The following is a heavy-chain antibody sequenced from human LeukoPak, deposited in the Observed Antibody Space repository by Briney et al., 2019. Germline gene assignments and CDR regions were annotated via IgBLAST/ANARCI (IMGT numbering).Heavy chain of an antibody. J-gene: IGHJ4*02. V-gene: IGHV1-69*04. Sequence: SVKVSCKASGGTFSSYTISWVRQAPGQGLDWMGRIIPILGIANYAQKFQGRVTITADKSTSTVCVALSSLRSDDTAVYYCARDPTEDFWSGFYSYFDFWGQGTLVTVSS. CDR1: GGTFSSYT. CDR2: IIPILGIA. CDR3: ARDPTEDFWSGFYSYFDF. D-gene: IGHD3-3*01.